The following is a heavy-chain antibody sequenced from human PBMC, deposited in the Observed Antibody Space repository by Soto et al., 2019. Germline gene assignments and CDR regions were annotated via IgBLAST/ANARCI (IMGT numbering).Heavy chain of an antibody. CDR3: ARDFLFSQLERRRGSYYYMDV. V-gene: IGHV1-46*03. CDR1: GYTFTSHY. D-gene: IGHD1-1*01. Sequence: GASVKVSCKASGYTFTSHYMHWVRQAPGQGLEWMGIINPSGGSTSYAQKFQGRVTMTRDTSTSTVYMELSSLRSEDTAVYYCARDFLFSQLERRRGSYYYMDVWGKGTTVTVSS. J-gene: IGHJ6*03. CDR2: INPSGGST.